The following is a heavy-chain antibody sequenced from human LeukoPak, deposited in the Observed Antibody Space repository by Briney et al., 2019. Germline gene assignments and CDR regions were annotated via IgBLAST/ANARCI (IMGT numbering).Heavy chain of an antibody. V-gene: IGHV1-2*02. D-gene: IGHD3-10*01. CDR2: INPDSGDT. J-gene: IGHJ4*02. CDR3: ARGELLVDY. Sequence: GASVRVSCKASGYPFTDQFINWVRQAPGRGLEWMGWINPDSGDTNYEQRFQGRVTMTRDTSISTAYMDLTRLASDDTAVYYCARGELLVDYWGQETLVTVSS. CDR1: GYPFTDQF.